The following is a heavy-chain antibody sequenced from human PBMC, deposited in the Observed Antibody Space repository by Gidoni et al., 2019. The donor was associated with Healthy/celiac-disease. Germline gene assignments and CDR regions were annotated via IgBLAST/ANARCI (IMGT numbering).Heavy chain of an antibody. D-gene: IGHD2-2*01. CDR3: TTDRVLYCSSTSCYEANWFDP. J-gene: IGHJ5*02. V-gene: IGHV3-15*07. Sequence: AAGKGLDWVGRIKSKTDGGTTDYAAPVKGRFTISRDDSKNTLYLQMNSLKTEDTAVYYCTTDRVLYCSSTSCYEANWFDPWGQGTLVTVSS. CDR2: IKSKTDGGTT.